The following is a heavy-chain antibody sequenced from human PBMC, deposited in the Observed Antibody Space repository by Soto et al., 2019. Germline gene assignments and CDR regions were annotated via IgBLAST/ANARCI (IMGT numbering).Heavy chain of an antibody. CDR3: AKGGRNFYGSGSPPDY. CDR1: GFIFSSYW. D-gene: IGHD3-10*01. Sequence: EVQLVESGGGLVQPGGSLRLSCAASGFIFSSYWMHWVRQAPGKGLVWVSRIKSDGSSTTYADSVKGRFTISRDNSKNTLYLQMNSLRAEDTAVYYCAKGGRNFYGSGSPPDYWGQGTLVTVSS. J-gene: IGHJ4*02. V-gene: IGHV3-74*01. CDR2: IKSDGSST.